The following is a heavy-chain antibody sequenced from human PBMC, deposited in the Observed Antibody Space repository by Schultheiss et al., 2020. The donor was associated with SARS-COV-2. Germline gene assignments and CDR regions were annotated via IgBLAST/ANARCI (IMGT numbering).Heavy chain of an antibody. D-gene: IGHD2-21*02. Sequence: GGSLRLSCAASGFTFSSYAMRWVRQAPGKGLEWVSSITSSSGNIYYADSVRGRFTISRDNAKNSLFLQMDSLRAEDTAVYYCARDGHIVVVTFDYWGQGTLVTVSS. V-gene: IGHV3-21*01. J-gene: IGHJ4*02. CDR3: ARDGHIVVVTFDY. CDR2: ITSSSGNI. CDR1: GFTFSSYA.